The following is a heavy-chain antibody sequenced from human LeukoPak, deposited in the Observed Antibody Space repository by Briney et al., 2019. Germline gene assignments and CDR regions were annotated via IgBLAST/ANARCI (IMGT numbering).Heavy chain of an antibody. Sequence: SQTLSLTCTVSGGSISSGGYYWSWIRQHPGKGLEWIVYIYYSGSTYYNPSLKSRVTISVDTSKNQFSLKLSSVTAADTAVYYCAGGVVVVAATPYYFDYWGQGTLVTVSS. CDR3: AGGVVVVAATPYYFDY. CDR1: GGSISSGGYY. J-gene: IGHJ4*02. D-gene: IGHD2-15*01. CDR2: IYYSGST. V-gene: IGHV4-31*03.